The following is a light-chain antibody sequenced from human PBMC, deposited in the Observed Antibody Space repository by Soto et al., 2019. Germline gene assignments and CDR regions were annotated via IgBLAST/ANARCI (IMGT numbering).Light chain of an antibody. V-gene: IGKV1-39*01. CDR3: QQSHSTPWT. CDR1: QTITTY. Sequence: DIQMTQSPSSLSASVGDRVTITCRASQTITTYLNWYQQKPGKAPKLLIYGASSLQSGVPSRFTGSGSGTDFTLTLSSLEPEDFATYHCQQSHSTPWTFGQGTKVDIK. CDR2: GAS. J-gene: IGKJ1*01.